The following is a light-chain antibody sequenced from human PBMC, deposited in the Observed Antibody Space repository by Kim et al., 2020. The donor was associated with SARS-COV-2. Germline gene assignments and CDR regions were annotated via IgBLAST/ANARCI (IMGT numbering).Light chain of an antibody. J-gene: IGLJ2*01. CDR3: QTWGSGIGV. Sequence: MRLTFILHTAQTSYAIAVLTQHPGKGPRYLMRLYSDGKHTKADGIPYRFSASTSGSEYSLTIASLQSEDEADYYCQTWGSGIGVFGGGTQLTVL. CDR1: TAQTSYA. CDR2: LYSDGKH. V-gene: IGLV4-69*01.